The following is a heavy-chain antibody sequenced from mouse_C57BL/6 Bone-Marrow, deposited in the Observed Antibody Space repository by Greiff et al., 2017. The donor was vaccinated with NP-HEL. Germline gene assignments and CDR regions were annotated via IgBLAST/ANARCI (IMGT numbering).Heavy chain of an antibody. CDR1: GYTFTSYW. CDR2: IHPNSGST. D-gene: IGHD1-1*01. V-gene: IGHV1-64*01. Sequence: QVQLKQPGAELVKPGASVKLSCKASGYTFTSYWMHWVKQRPGQGLEWIGMIHPNSGSTNYNEKFKSKATLTVDKSSSTAYMQLSSLTSEDSAVYYCARENPYYYGSSVWGQGTTLTVSS. CDR3: ARENPYYYGSSV. J-gene: IGHJ2*01.